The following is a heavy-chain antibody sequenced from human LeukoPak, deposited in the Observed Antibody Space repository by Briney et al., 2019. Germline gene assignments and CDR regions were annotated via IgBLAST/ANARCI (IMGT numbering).Heavy chain of an antibody. CDR3: ARGGSGYSYGKIDY. Sequence: PGGSLRLSCAGSRLTFSSNWMSWVRQAPGKGLEWVASIKEDGSEDHYVDSVKGRFTISRDNAKNSLYLQMSSLRAEDTAVYYCARGGSGYSYGKIDYWGQGTLVTVSS. CDR2: IKEDGSED. D-gene: IGHD5-18*01. J-gene: IGHJ4*02. CDR1: RLTFSSNW. V-gene: IGHV3-7*01.